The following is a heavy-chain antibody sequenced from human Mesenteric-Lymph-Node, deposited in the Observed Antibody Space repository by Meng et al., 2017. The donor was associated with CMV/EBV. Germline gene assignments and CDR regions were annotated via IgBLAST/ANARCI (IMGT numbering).Heavy chain of an antibody. Sequence: SCEASGFTVSSKYLSWLRQAPGRGLEWVSNIYSDGTTNYADSVRGRFTMSRDISNDMVFLQMNSLRAEDTAVYYCARTPTLTSNLDFWGPGTLVTVSS. V-gene: IGHV3-66*01. CDR3: ARTPTLTSNLDF. J-gene: IGHJ4*02. CDR1: GFTVSSKY. D-gene: IGHD4-17*01. CDR2: IYSDGTT.